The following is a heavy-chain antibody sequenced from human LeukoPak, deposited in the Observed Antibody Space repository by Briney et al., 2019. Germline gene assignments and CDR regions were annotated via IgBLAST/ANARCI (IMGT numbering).Heavy chain of an antibody. D-gene: IGHD4-23*01. CDR2: ISSNGGST. CDR3: AKDRFRWADF. V-gene: IGHV3-64*01. J-gene: IGHJ4*02. Sequence: GGSLRLSCAASGFTFSSYAMHWVRQAPGKGLEYVSAISSNGGSTYYANSVKGRFTISRDNSKNTLYLQMNSLRVEDTAVYYCAKDRFRWADFWGQGTLITVSS. CDR1: GFTFSSYA.